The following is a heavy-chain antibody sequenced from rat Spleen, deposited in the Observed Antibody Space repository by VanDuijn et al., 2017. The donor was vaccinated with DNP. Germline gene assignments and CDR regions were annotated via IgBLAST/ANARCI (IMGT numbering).Heavy chain of an antibody. CDR3: VRERFGVDY. Sequence: EVSLVESGGGLVQPGRSLKLSCATSGFNFNDYWMGWVRQAPGKGLEWIAEINKDSRTIKYTPSLKDKLTISRDNAQNTLYLQMSKLGSEDTAIYYCVRERFGVDYWGQGVMVTVSS. D-gene: IGHD4-3*01. V-gene: IGHV4-2*01. CDR1: GFNFNDYW. CDR2: INKDSRTI. J-gene: IGHJ2*01.